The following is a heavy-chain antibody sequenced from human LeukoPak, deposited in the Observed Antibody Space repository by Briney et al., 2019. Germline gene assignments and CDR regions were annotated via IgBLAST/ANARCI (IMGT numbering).Heavy chain of an antibody. V-gene: IGHV3-30*04. D-gene: IGHD2-2*01. CDR3: AIVFSPGSTSHYYYYYGMDV. J-gene: IGHJ6*02. Sequence: GGPLRLSCAASGLTFSSYAMQWVRQAPGKGLEWVAVISYDGSNKYYADSVKGRFTISRDHSKNPLYLQMNSLRAEDTAVDYCAIVFSPGSTSHYYYYYGMDVWGQGTTVTVSS. CDR2: ISYDGSNK. CDR1: GLTFSSYA.